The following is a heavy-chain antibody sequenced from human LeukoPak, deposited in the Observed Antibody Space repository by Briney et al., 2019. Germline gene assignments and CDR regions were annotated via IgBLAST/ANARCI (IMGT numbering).Heavy chain of an antibody. CDR3: AGIIVVPTGYKWFDR. V-gene: IGHV1-2*02. CDR2: INPNSGGT. J-gene: IGHJ5*02. D-gene: IGHD2-2*01. CDR1: GYTFTGYY. Sequence: ASVKVSCKASGYTFTGYYMHWVRQAPGQGLEWMGWINPNSGGTNYAQKFQGRVTMTRDTSISTAYMELSRLRSDDTAVYYCAGIIVVPTGYKWFDRWGQGTLVTVSS.